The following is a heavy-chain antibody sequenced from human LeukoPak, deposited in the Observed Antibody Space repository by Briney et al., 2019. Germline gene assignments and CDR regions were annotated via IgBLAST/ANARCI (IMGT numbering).Heavy chain of an antibody. V-gene: IGHV4-59*01. J-gene: IGHJ4*02. CDR1: GGSFSGYY. CDR3: ARLRSWLEY. D-gene: IGHD3-10*01. CDR2: IYYSGGT. Sequence: SETLSLTCAVYGGSFSGYYWSWIRQPPGKGLEWIGYIYYSGGTNYNPSLKSRVTMSVDTSKNQFSLKLSSVTAADTAVYYCARLRSWLEYWGQGTLVTVSS.